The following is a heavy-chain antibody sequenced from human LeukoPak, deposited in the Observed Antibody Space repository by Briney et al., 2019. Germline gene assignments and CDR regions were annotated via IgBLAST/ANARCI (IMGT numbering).Heavy chain of an antibody. CDR3: ARHDGRGAAAGLDY. J-gene: IGHJ4*02. CDR1: GGSISSSSYY. Sequence: SSETLSLTCTVSGGSISSSSYYWGWIRQPPGKGLEWIGSIYYSGSTYYNPSLKSRVTISVDTSKNQFSLKLSSVTAADTAVYYCARHDGRGAAAGLDYWGQGTLVTVSS. V-gene: IGHV4-39*01. D-gene: IGHD6-13*01. CDR2: IYYSGST.